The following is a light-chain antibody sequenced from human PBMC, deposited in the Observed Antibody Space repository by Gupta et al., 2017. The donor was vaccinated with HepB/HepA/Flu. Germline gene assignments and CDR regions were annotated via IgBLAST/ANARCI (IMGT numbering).Light chain of an antibody. CDR3: QQYYNFSPYT. V-gene: IGKV1-5*03. CDR1: QSIDNW. Sequence: DIQMTQSPSTLSASVGDRVTFTCRASQSIDNWLAWYQQKPGKAPKLLIYKASNLKSGVPSRFSGSGSGTEFTLTISSLQPDDFATYYCQQYYNFSPYTFGQGTKLEIK. J-gene: IGKJ2*01. CDR2: KAS.